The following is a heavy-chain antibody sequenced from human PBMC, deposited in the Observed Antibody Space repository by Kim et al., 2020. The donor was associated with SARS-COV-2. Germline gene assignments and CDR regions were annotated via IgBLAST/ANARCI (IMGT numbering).Heavy chain of an antibody. J-gene: IGHJ4*02. CDR2: ISYTGTT. CDR3: ARHTRYTSSSGVDN. Sequence: ETLSLTCTVSGGSISSSSYYWGWIRQPPGKGLEWIGSISYTGTTYYNPSLKSRVTLSVDTSKNHFSLKLTSVTAADTAVFYCARHTRYTSSSGVDNWGQGTLVTVSS. CDR1: GGSISSSSYY. D-gene: IGHD6-6*01. V-gene: IGHV4-39*01.